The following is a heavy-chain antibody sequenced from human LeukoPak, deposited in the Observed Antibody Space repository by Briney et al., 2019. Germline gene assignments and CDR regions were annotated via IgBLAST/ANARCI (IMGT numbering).Heavy chain of an antibody. CDR1: GYTYTSYA. CDR3: ARRVVVPAGWDWFDP. D-gene: IGHD2-15*01. CDR2: INAGNGNT. V-gene: IGHV1-3*01. Sequence: ASVKVSCKASGYTYTSYAMHWVRQAPGQRLEWMGWINAGNGNTKYSQKFQGRVTITRDTSASTAYMELSGLRSEDTAVYYCARRVVVPAGWDWFDPWGQGTLVTVSS. J-gene: IGHJ5*02.